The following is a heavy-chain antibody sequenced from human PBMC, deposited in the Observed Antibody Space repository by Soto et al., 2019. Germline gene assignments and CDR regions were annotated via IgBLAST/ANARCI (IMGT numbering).Heavy chain of an antibody. Sequence: QVQLVQSGAEVKKPGASVKVSCKASGYTFTSYAMHWVRQAPGQRLEWMVWINAGNGNTKYSQKFQGRVTITRDTPXXXSXXELSSLRSEDTAVYYCASSYSNYALIDYYSYGMDVWGQGTTVTVSS. CDR1: GYTFTSYA. D-gene: IGHD4-4*01. CDR3: ASSYSNYALIDYYSYGMDV. CDR2: INAGNGNT. V-gene: IGHV1-3*01. J-gene: IGHJ6*02.